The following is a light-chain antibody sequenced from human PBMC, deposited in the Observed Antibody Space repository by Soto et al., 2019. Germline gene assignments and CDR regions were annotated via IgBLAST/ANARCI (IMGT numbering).Light chain of an antibody. CDR2: GAS. V-gene: IGKV3-20*01. J-gene: IGKJ2*01. CDR3: QQYGFSSYT. CDR1: QSVSSSY. Sequence: EVVLTQSPGTLSLSPGDRATLSCRASQSVSSSYLAWYQHRPGQAPRLLIYGASRRAAGIPHRFSASGSGTGFTLIISRLEPEDFAVYYCQQYGFSSYTFGQGTNLEMK.